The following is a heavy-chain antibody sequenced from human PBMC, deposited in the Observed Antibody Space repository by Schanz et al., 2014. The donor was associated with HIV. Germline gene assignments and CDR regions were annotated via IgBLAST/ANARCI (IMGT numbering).Heavy chain of an antibody. CDR2: IWHDGSKK. V-gene: IGHV3-33*01. Sequence: QVQLVESGGGVVQPGRSLRLSWAASGFTFSNFAMHWVRQAPGKGLEWAAVIWHDGSKKYYADSVKGRFTISRDNSKNSLYLQMNSLRAEDTAVYYCARSSDYYYGMDVWGQGTTVTVSS. J-gene: IGHJ6*02. CDR3: ARSSDYYYGMDV. CDR1: GFTFSNFA.